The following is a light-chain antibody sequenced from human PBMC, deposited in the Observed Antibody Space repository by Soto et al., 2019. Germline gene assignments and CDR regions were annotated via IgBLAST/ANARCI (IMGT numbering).Light chain of an antibody. J-gene: IGKJ5*01. CDR2: DAS. V-gene: IGKV1-33*01. CDR1: QGINNY. Sequence: DIQITQSPSCLSASVLERVIITFRSSQGINNYLNWYQQKPGRAPNLLIYDASNLEAGVPSRFRGSGSGTDFTFTISRLQPEDIATYYCQQYENLHTFGQGTRLEIK. CDR3: QQYENLHT.